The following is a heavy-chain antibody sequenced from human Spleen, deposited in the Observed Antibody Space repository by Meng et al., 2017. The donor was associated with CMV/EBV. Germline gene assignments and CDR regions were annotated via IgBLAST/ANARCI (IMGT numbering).Heavy chain of an antibody. CDR2: INPSGGST. J-gene: IGHJ5*02. CDR3: ARGGYSSNWYRYWWFDP. CDR1: GYTFTSYY. D-gene: IGHD6-13*01. Sequence: ASVKVSCKASGYTFTSYYMHWVRQAPGQGLEWMGIINPSGGSTSYAQKFQGRVTMTRDTSISTAYMELSRLRSDDTAVYYCARGGYSSNWYRYWWFDPWGQGTLVTVSS. V-gene: IGHV1-46*01.